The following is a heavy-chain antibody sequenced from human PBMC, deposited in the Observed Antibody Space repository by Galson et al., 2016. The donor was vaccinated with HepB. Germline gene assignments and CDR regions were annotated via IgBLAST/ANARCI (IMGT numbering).Heavy chain of an antibody. CDR1: GASVSNYY. J-gene: IGHJ6*02. D-gene: IGHD3-16*02. CDR2: IHYSGTT. CDR3: ARDEFPRGYMSSCPQSRIFNGMDV. Sequence: SETLSLTCAVSGASVSNYYWSWIRQPPGKRLEWIGYIHYSGTTNYNPSLKSRVSMSVDTSNNQLSLKVRSVTAADTAVYFCARDEFPRGYMSSCPQSRIFNGMDVWGQGATVIVSS. V-gene: IGHV4-59*02.